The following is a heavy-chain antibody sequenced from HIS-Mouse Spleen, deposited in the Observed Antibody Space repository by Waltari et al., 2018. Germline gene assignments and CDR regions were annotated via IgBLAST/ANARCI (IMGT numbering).Heavy chain of an antibody. J-gene: IGHJ4*02. CDR1: GYTFPSYD. D-gene: IGHD4-4*01. Sequence: QVQLVQSGAEVTKPGASVKVYCKASGYTFPSYDIHGVRQATGQGLEWMGWMNPNSGNTGYAQKFQGRVTMTRNTSISTAYMELSSLRSEDTAVYYCARGHDYSNYFDYWGQGTLVTVSS. CDR2: MNPNSGNT. CDR3: ARGHDYSNYFDY. V-gene: IGHV1-8*01.